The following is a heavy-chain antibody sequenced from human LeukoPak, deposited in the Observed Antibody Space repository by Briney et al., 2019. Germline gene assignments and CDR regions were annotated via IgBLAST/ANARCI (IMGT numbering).Heavy chain of an antibody. V-gene: IGHV1-2*04. CDR2: INPNSGGT. CDR1: GYTFTGYY. Sequence: ASVKVSCKASGYTFTGYYMHWVRQAPGQGLEWMGWINPNSGGTNYAQKFQGWVTMTRDTSISTAYMELSRLRSDDTAAYYCARGDGYSSGPLDYWGQGTLVTVSS. D-gene: IGHD6-19*01. J-gene: IGHJ4*02. CDR3: ARGDGYSSGPLDY.